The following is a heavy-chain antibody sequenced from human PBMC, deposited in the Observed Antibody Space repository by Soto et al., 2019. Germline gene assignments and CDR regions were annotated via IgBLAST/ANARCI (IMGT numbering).Heavy chain of an antibody. J-gene: IGHJ6*03. CDR2: MYYSGST. Sequence: SETLSLTCTVSGGSISSYYWSWIRQPPGQGLEWIGYMYYSGSTNYNPSLKSRVTISVDTSKNQFSLKLSSVTAADTAVYYCARISGYRTYYYYYYMDVWGKGTTVTVSS. CDR1: GGSISSYY. D-gene: IGHD5-12*01. V-gene: IGHV4-59*08. CDR3: ARISGYRTYYYYYYMDV.